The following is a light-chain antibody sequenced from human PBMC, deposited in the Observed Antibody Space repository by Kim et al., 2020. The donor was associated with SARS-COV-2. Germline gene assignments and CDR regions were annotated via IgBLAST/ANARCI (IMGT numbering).Light chain of an antibody. CDR3: QQYGSSPVT. Sequence: CPGERAPPSRGATQSVSASSSARDPQKPGQAPRLPFYGAPRRATRIPDRGTGSGSGTDFSLTISRLETEDFAVYYSQQYGSSPVTFGQGTKVDIK. J-gene: IGKJ1*01. CDR1: QSVSASS. CDR2: GAP. V-gene: IGKV3-20*01.